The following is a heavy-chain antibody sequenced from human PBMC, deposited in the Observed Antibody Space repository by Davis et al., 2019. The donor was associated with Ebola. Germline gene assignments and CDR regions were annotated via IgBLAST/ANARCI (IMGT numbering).Heavy chain of an antibody. J-gene: IGHJ5*02. CDR1: GYTFTGYF. CDR2: INPNSGGT. CDR3: ARGKIATTGTPWFDP. Sequence: ASVKVSCKASGYTFTGYFLHWVRQAPGQGLEWMGWINPNSGGTNYAQQFQGRVTMTRDTSINTAYMELSGLRSDDTAVYYCARGKIATTGTPWFDPWGQGTLVTVSS. D-gene: IGHD6-13*01. V-gene: IGHV1-2*02.